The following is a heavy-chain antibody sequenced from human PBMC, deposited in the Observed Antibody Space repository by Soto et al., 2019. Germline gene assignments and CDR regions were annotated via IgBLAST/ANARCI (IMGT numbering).Heavy chain of an antibody. D-gene: IGHD6-13*01. CDR2: ISYDGSNK. J-gene: IGHJ6*02. CDR1: GFTFSSYG. Sequence: GGSLRLSCAASGFTFSSYGMHGVRQAPGKGLEWVAVISYDGSNKYYADSVKGRFTISRDNSKNTLYLQMNSLRAEDTAVYYCVKLAAADSYYYYGMDVWGQGTTVTVSS. V-gene: IGHV3-30*18. CDR3: VKLAAADSYYYYGMDV.